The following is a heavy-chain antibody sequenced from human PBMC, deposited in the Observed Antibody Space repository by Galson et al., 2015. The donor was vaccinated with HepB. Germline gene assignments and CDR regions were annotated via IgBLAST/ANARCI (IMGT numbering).Heavy chain of an antibody. CDR2: INPNSGGT. Sequence: SVKVSCKASGYTFTGHYMHWVRQAPGQGLEWMGWINPNSGGTNYAQKFQGRVTMTRDTSINTAYMELSRLTSDDTAVYYCARDNWFITLVRGLPYYWGQGTLVTVSS. D-gene: IGHD3-10*01. CDR1: GYTFTGHY. CDR3: ARDNWFITLVRGLPYY. J-gene: IGHJ4*02. V-gene: IGHV1-2*02.